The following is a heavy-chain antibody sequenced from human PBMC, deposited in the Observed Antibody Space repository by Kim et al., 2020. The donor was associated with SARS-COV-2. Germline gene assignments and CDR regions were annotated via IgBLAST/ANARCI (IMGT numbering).Heavy chain of an antibody. V-gene: IGHV3-11*06. CDR3: TRDPSRRSDY. J-gene: IGHJ4*02. Sequence: YAESVKGRFTISRDDAKKEVYLQMNSRRAEDMAVYYCTRDPSRRSDYWGQGTLVTVSS.